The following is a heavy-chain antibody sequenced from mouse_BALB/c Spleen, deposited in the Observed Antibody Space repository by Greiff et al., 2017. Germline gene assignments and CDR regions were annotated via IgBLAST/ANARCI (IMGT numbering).Heavy chain of an antibody. V-gene: IGHV1-59*01. CDR3: ARSGLGHAMDY. CDR2: IDPSDSYT. J-gene: IGHJ4*01. Sequence: QVQLQQPGAELVKPGASVKMSCKASGYTFTSYWMHWVKQRPGQGLEWIGVIDPSDSYTSYNQKFKGKATLTVDTSSSTAYMQLSSLTSEDSAVYYCARSGLGHAMDYWGQGTSVTVSS. CDR1: GYTFTSYW. D-gene: IGHD3-3*01.